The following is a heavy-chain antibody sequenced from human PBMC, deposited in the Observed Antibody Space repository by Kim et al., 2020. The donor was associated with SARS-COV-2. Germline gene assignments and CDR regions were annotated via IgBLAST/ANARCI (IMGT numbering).Heavy chain of an antibody. CDR2: INTNTGNP. D-gene: IGHD1-20*01. Sequence: ASVKVSCKASGYTFTSYAMNWVRQSPGQGLEWMGWINTNTGNPTYAQGFTGRFVFSLDTSVSTAYLQISSLKAEDTAVYYCARDRDNAASARYPVSYWGQGTLVTVSS. V-gene: IGHV7-4-1*02. J-gene: IGHJ4*02. CDR3: ARDRDNAASARYPVSY. CDR1: GYTFTSYA.